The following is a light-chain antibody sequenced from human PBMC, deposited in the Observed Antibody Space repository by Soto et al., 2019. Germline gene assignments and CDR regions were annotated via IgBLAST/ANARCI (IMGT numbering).Light chain of an antibody. CDR1: RSVSSSF. CDR3: QQYGSSPPLT. Sequence: EIVLTQSPGTLSLSPGGRATLSCRASRSVSSSFLAWYQQKPGQAPRLLIYGASSRATGIPDRFSGSGSGTDFTLTISRLXPEDFAVYYCQQYGSSPPLTFGGGTKVDIK. J-gene: IGKJ4*01. V-gene: IGKV3-20*01. CDR2: GAS.